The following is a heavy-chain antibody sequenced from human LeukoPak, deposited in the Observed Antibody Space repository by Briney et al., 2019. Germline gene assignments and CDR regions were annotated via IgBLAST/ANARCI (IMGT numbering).Heavy chain of an antibody. CDR2: INCSGGST. D-gene: IGHD3-22*01. V-gene: IGHV3-23*01. CDR3: AKDPVGYYDSSGYYLPAEYFQD. J-gene: IGHJ1*01. Sequence: GGSLRLSCTASGFTFSSYSMSWVRQAPGKGLEWVSGINCSGGSTYYADSVKGRFTISRNNSKNTLYLQMNSLTAEDTAVYYCAKDPVGYYDSSGYYLPAEYFQDWGQGTLVTVSS. CDR1: GFTFSSYS.